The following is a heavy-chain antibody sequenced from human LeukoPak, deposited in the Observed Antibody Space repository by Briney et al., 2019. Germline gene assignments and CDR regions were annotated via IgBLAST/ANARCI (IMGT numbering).Heavy chain of an antibody. CDR1: GYSISSGYY. D-gene: IGHD1-14*01. J-gene: IGHJ3*02. CDR2: IYYSGST. V-gene: IGHV4-38-2*02. CDR3: ARNHHDAFDI. Sequence: PSETLSLTXSVSGYSISSGYYWGWIRQPPGKGLEWIGSIYYSGSTYYNPSLKSRVTISVDTSKNQFSLKLSSVTAADTAVYYCARNHHDAFDIWGQGTMVTVSS.